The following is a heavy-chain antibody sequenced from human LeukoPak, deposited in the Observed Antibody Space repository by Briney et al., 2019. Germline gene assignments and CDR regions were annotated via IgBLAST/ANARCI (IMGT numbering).Heavy chain of an antibody. CDR1: GGSISSYY. Sequence: SETLSLTCTVSGGSISSYYWSWIRQPPGKGLEWIGYIYYSGSTNYNPSLKSRVTISVDTSKNQFSLKLNSVTAADTAVYYCARESDFWSGYYYDAFDIWGQGTMVTVSS. D-gene: IGHD3-3*01. CDR3: ARESDFWSGYYYDAFDI. J-gene: IGHJ3*02. CDR2: IYYSGST. V-gene: IGHV4-59*01.